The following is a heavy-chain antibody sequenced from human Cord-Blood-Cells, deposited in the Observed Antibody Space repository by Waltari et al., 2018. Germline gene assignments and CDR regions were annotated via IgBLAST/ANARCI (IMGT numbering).Heavy chain of an antibody. CDR3: ARLLPSYYDFWSGYSAFDY. CDR1: GYSFTSYW. CDR2: IYPGDSDT. D-gene: IGHD3-3*01. Sequence: EVQLVQSGAEVKKPGESLKISCKGSGYSFTSYWIGWVRQMPGKGLEWMGIIYPGDSDTRYSQSFQGQVTISADKSISTAYLQWSSLKASDTAMYYCARLLPSYYDFWSGYSAFDYWGQGTLVTVSS. J-gene: IGHJ4*02. V-gene: IGHV5-51*01.